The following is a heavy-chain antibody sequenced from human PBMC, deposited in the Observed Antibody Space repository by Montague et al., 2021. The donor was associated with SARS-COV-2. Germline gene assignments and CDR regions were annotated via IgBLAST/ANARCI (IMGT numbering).Heavy chain of an antibody. D-gene: IGHD3-22*01. J-gene: IGHJ3*02. Sequence: TLSLTCTVSGGSISSGGYYWSWIRQHPGKGLVWIGYIYYSGSTYYNPSLKSRVTISVDTSKNQFSLKLSSVTAADTAVYYCARARITTIVVVNAFDIWGQGTMVTVSS. CDR3: ARARITTIVVVNAFDI. CDR2: IYYSGST. V-gene: IGHV4-31*03. CDR1: GGSISSGGYY.